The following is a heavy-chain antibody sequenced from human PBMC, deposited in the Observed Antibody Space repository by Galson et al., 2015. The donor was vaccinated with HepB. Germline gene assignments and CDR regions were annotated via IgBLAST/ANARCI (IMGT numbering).Heavy chain of an antibody. D-gene: IGHD3-10*01. J-gene: IGHJ4*02. CDR1: GFTFSNYD. V-gene: IGHV3-23*01. Sequence: SLRLSCAVSGFTFSNYDMSWVRQAPGKGLEWVSTLSNSGDTTYYAHSVKGRFTMSRDNSRNTLYLQMNSLRAEDTATYYCAKDKRGFGYWGQGTLVTVSS. CDR3: AKDKRGFGY. CDR2: LSNSGDTT.